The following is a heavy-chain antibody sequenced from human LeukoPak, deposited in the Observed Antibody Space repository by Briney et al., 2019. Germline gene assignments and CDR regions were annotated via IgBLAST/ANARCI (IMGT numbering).Heavy chain of an antibody. CDR2: IYYSGST. D-gene: IGHD6-13*01. CDR1: GGSISSYY. Sequence: SETLSLTCTVSGGSISSYYWSWIRQPPGKGLEWIGYIYYSGSTNYNPSLKSRVTISVDTSKNQFSLKLSSVTAADTAVYYCARWGSSSSGDYWGQGTLVTVSS. J-gene: IGHJ4*02. V-gene: IGHV4-59*08. CDR3: ARWGSSSSGDY.